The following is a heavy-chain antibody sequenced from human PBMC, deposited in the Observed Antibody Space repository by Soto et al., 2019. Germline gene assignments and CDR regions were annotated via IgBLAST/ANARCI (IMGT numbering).Heavy chain of an antibody. CDR3: ATSYGSGYRAFDY. CDR1: GDTFAFHS. D-gene: IGHD3-10*01. V-gene: IGHV1-69*02. CDR2: INPILSMS. J-gene: IGHJ4*02. Sequence: QVQLVQSGAEVKRPGSSVKVSCKASGDTFAFHSINWVRQAPGLGLEWMGRINPILSMSNYAQRFQGRVTMTADNSTRTAYMVLRSLRSEDTAIYYCATSYGSGYRAFDYWGQGALVTVSS.